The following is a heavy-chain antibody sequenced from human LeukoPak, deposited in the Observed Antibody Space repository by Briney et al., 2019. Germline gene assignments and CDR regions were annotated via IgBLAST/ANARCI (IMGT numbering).Heavy chain of an antibody. V-gene: IGHV1-46*01. D-gene: IGHD3-22*01. CDR1: GYTFTSYS. J-gene: IGHJ4*02. Sequence: ASVKVSCKASGYTFTSYSMYWVRQAPGQGLERMGIINPSGGSTSYAQKFQGRVTMTRDTSTSTVYMELTSLRSEDTAVYYCARAYYYESRGYYEASDYWGQGTLVTVSS. CDR2: INPSGGST. CDR3: ARAYYYESRGYYEASDY.